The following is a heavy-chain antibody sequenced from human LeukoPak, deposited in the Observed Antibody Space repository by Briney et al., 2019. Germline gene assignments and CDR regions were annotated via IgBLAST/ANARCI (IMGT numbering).Heavy chain of an antibody. Sequence: PSETLSLTCAVYGGSFSGYYWSWIRQPPGKGLEWIGEINHSGSTNYNASLKSRVTISVDTSKNQFSLKLTSVTAADTAVYYCARLRCGSCYPNWFDPWGQGTLVTVSS. CDR2: INHSGST. CDR3: ARLRCGSCYPNWFDP. J-gene: IGHJ5*02. V-gene: IGHV4-34*01. CDR1: GGSFSGYY. D-gene: IGHD2-15*01.